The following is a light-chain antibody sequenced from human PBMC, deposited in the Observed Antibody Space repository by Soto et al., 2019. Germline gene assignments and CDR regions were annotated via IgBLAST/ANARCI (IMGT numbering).Light chain of an antibody. CDR2: DVT. Sequence: QSALTQPRSVSGSPGQSVTISCTGTSSDVGGYNFVSWYQQHPGKAPKLMIYDVTKRPSGFPDRFSGSKSGNTASLTISGLQAEDEADYYCYSYAGSYTWVFGGGTKLTVL. CDR3: YSYAGSYTWV. V-gene: IGLV2-11*01. J-gene: IGLJ3*02. CDR1: SSDVGGYNF.